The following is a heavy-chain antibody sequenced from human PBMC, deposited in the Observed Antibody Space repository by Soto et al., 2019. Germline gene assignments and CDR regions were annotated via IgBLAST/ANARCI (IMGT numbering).Heavy chain of an antibody. CDR1: GFTFSKYA. J-gene: IGHJ2*01. D-gene: IGHD2-15*01. Sequence: EVQLLESGGGLVKPGGSLRLSCAASGFTFSKYAMSWVRLAPGKGLEWVSSISANGGLPDYADSVKGRFTISRDNFQNILSLQMDSLRGDDTALYFCAKDKYTDSVRKVWFFDYWGRGTLVTVSS. CDR3: AKDKYTDSVRKVWFFDY. CDR2: ISANGGLP. V-gene: IGHV3-23*01.